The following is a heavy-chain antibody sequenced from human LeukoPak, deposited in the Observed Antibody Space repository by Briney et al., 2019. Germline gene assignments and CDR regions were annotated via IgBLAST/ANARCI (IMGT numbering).Heavy chain of an antibody. CDR2: IYHSGST. V-gene: IGHV4-39*07. J-gene: IGHJ4*02. CDR1: GGSISSSSYY. CDR3: ATNDIVVVPAAHFDY. Sequence: SETLSLTCTVSGGSISSSSYYWGWIRQPPGKGLEWIGYIYHSGSTYYNPSLKSRVTISVDRSKNQFSLKLSSVTAADTAVYYCATNDIVVVPAAHFDYWGQGTLVTVSS. D-gene: IGHD2-2*01.